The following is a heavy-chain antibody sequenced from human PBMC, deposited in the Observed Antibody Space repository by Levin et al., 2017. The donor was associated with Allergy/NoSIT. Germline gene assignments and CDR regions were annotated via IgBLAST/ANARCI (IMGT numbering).Heavy chain of an antibody. J-gene: IGHJ4*02. Sequence: GGSLRLSCSASGFTFEIYGMNWVRQAPGKRLEWVSHISASGSPTYYADPVRGRFTISRDNAKQSLYLQMTSLRVEDTAVYYCARGLFGFWGQGALVTVSS. CDR2: ISASGSPT. CDR3: ARGLFGF. V-gene: IGHV3-48*04. D-gene: IGHD3-16*01. CDR1: GFTFEIYG.